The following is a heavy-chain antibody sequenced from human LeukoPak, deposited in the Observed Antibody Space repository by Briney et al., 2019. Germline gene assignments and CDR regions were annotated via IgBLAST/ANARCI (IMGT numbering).Heavy chain of an antibody. J-gene: IGHJ4*02. CDR1: GGSISSSSYY. V-gene: IGHV4-39*07. CDR3: AREPRPMYSSSSPYYFDY. Sequence: SETLSLTCTVSGGSISSSSYYWGWIRQPPGKGLEWIGSIYYSGSTYYNPSLKSRVTISVDTSKNQFSLKLSSVTAADTAVYYCAREPRPMYSSSSPYYFDYWGQGTLVTVSS. CDR2: IYYSGST. D-gene: IGHD6-6*01.